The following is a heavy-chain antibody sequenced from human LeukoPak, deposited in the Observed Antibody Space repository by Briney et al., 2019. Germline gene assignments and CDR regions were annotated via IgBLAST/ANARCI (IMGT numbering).Heavy chain of an antibody. J-gene: IGHJ5*02. V-gene: IGHV3-15*01. Sequence: GGSLRLSCGTSGFTFSNASISWVRQAPGKGLEWVGLIKSKILGGTTHYAAPVKGRFTISRDDSKDTLYLQMNSLKPEDTAVYYCTTGYPWGQGTLVTVSS. CDR3: TTGYP. CDR1: GFTFSNAS. CDR2: IKSKILGGTT.